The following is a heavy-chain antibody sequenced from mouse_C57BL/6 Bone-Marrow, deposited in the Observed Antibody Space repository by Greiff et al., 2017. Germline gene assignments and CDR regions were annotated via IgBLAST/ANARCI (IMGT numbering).Heavy chain of an antibody. J-gene: IGHJ4*01. V-gene: IGHV7-3*01. CDR3: ARYIGYGSGLSDAMDY. CDR1: GFTFTDYY. D-gene: IGHD1-1*01. Sequence: DVMLVESGGGLVQPGGSLSLSCAASGFTFTDYYMSWVRQPPGKALEWLGFIRNKANGYTTEYSASVKGRFTISRDNSQSILYLQMNALGAEDSATYDCARYIGYGSGLSDAMDYWGQGTSVTVS. CDR2: IRNKANGYTT.